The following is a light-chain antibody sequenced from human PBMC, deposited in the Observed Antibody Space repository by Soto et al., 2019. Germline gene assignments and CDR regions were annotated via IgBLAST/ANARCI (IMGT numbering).Light chain of an antibody. CDR1: QSVSSK. Sequence: EIVMTQSPATLSVSPGERATLSCRASQSVSSKLAWFQQKPGQAPSLLIYGVSTRATGVPVRFSGSGSGTEFTLTISSLQPDDFATYYCQQYNSYSLTFGQGTKVDIK. CDR3: QQYNSYSLT. J-gene: IGKJ1*01. V-gene: IGKV3-15*01. CDR2: GVS.